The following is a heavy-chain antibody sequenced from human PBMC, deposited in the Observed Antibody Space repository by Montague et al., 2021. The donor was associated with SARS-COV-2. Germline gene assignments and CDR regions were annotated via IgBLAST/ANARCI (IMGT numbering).Heavy chain of an antibody. J-gene: IGHJ4*02. CDR3: MSAGGYVNRPPV. CDR1: GASIVSTDC. CDR2: IYDTAST. Sequence: SETLSLTCAVSGASIVSTDCWSWVRQPPGKGLWWIGEIYDTASTNYNPPLKSRVTMSEDKFNNQVSLQLKYLTAADTAVYFCMSAGGYVNRPPVWGQGALVIVSS. V-gene: IGHV4-4*02. D-gene: IGHD1-1*01.